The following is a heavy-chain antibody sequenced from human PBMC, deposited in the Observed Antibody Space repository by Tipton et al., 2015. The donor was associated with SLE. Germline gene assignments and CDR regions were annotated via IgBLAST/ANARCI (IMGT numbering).Heavy chain of an antibody. J-gene: IGHJ4*02. V-gene: IGHV3-23*01. D-gene: IGHD1-20*01. CDR3: AKGRGPNWNYGDD. CDR2: ISGSGDNT. Sequence: GSLRLSCAASGFTFSSYAMSWVRQSPGKGLEWVSTISGSGDNTYYADSVKGRFTISRDNSKNTLYLQMNSLRADDTAVYYCAKGRGPNWNYGDDWGQGTLITVSS. CDR1: GFTFSSYA.